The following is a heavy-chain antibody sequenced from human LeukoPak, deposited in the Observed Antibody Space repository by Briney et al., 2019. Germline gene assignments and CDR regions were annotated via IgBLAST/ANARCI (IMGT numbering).Heavy chain of an antibody. D-gene: IGHD5-12*01. CDR3: AKVGYSGYDLAFDI. V-gene: IGHV3-30*02. CDR2: IRYDGSNK. Sequence: GGSLRLSCAASGFTFSSYGMHWVRQAPGKGLEWVAFIRYDGSNKYYADSVKGRFTISRDNSKNTLYLQMNSLRAEDTAVYYCAKVGYSGYDLAFDIRGQGTMVTVSS. CDR1: GFTFSSYG. J-gene: IGHJ3*02.